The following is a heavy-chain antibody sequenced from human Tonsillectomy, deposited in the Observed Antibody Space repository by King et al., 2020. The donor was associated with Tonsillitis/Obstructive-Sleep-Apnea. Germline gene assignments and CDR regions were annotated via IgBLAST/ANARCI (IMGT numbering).Heavy chain of an antibody. CDR2: ISSTSSTI. D-gene: IGHD2-2*01. CDR3: ARVGAVVVAPVAGAFDI. V-gene: IGHV3-48*02. CDR1: GFTFSTYS. J-gene: IGHJ3*02. Sequence: VQLVESGGGLVQSGGSLRISCAASGFTFSTYSMKWVRQAPGKGMEWVSYISSTSSTIYYADYVKGRFTISRDNAKNSLYLQMKSLRDEDTAVYYCARVGAVVVAPVAGAFDIWGQGTMVTVSS.